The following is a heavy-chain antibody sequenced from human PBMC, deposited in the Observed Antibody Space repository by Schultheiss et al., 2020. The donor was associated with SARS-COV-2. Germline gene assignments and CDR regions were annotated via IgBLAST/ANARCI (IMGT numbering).Heavy chain of an antibody. J-gene: IGHJ4*02. CDR3: VRDLWFGESYFDY. CDR1: GFTFSSYW. CDR2: IKQDGSEK. Sequence: GGSLRLSCAASGFTFSSYWMSWVRQAPGKGLEWVANIKQDGSEKYYVDSVKGRFTISRDNSKNTLYLQMNSLRAEDTAVYYCVRDLWFGESYFDYWGQGTLVTVSS. D-gene: IGHD3-10*01. V-gene: IGHV3-7*01.